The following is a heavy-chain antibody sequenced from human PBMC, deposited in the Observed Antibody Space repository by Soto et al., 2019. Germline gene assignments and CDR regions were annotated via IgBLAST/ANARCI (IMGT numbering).Heavy chain of an antibody. CDR1: GGTFSSYA. CDR2: IIPIFGTA. Sequence: ASVKVSCKASGGTFSSYAISWVRQAPGQGLEWMGGIIPIFGTANYAQKFQGRVTITADESTSTAYMELSSLRSEDTAVYYCAGPGYSSGWNYYYYYYGMDVWGQGTTVTVSS. CDR3: AGPGYSSGWNYYYYYYGMDV. D-gene: IGHD6-19*01. J-gene: IGHJ6*02. V-gene: IGHV1-69*13.